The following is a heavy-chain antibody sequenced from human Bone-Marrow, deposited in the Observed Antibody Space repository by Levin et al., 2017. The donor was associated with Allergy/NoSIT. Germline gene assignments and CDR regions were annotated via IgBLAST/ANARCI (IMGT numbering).Heavy chain of an antibody. CDR2: ISAVSSYI. J-gene: IGHJ5*02. CDR1: GFTFSTYT. V-gene: IGHV3-21*01. D-gene: IGHD2-2*01. CDR3: AKNAHTSMVSNWFDP. Sequence: GGSLRLSCAASGFTFSTYTMNWVRQAPGKGLEWVSSISAVSSYIYYADSVKGRFTISRDNAKNSLYLQMDSLRAEDTAVYYCAKNAHTSMVSNWFDPWGQGTLVTVSP.